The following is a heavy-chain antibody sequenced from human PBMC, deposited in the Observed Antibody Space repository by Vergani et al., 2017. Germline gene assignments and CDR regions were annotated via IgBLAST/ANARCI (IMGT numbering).Heavy chain of an antibody. J-gene: IGHJ4*02. CDR2: IYYSRST. D-gene: IGHD4-17*01. V-gene: IGHV4-39*01. Sequence: QLQLQESGPGLVKPSETLSLTCTVSGGPISSSSYYWGWVRQPPGKGLEWIGRIYYSRSTYYNPSLKRRVTISVDTSKKQFSLKLSSVTAADTAVYYCARLYYGDHGGYWGQGTLVTVSS. CDR3: ARLYYGDHGGY. CDR1: GGPISSSSYY.